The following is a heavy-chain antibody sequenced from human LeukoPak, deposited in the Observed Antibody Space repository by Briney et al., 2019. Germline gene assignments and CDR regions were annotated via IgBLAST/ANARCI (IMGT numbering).Heavy chain of an antibody. CDR2: IYYSGST. D-gene: IGHD5-18*01. CDR3: ARDKEGGYGNYFDY. CDR1: GGSISSSSYY. Sequence: PSETLSLTCTVSGGSISSSSYYWGWIRQPPGKGLEWIGSIYYSGSTYYNLSLKGRVTISVDTSKNQFSLKLSSVTAADTAVYYCARDKEGGYGNYFDYWGQGTLVTVSS. V-gene: IGHV4-39*07. J-gene: IGHJ4*02.